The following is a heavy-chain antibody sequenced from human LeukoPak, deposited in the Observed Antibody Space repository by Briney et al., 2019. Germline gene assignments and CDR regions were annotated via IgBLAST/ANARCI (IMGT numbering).Heavy chain of an antibody. CDR1: GGSISSYY. J-gene: IGHJ3*02. CDR2: LSKSGNA. D-gene: IGHD3-9*01. V-gene: IGHV4-59*01. CDR3: ARARYVNSFYAFDI. Sequence: PSETLSLTCTVSGGSISSYYWSWIRLPPGKGLEWIGYLSKSGNANYSPSLKSRVTIFGDTSKNQFFLKLSSVTAADTAVYYCARARYVNSFYAFDIWGQGTLVTVSS.